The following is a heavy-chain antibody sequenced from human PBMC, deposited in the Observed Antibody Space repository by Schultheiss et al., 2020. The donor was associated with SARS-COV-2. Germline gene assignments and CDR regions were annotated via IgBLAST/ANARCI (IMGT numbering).Heavy chain of an antibody. Sequence: GGSLRLSCAASGFTFSSYGMHWVRQAPGKGLEWVAVIWYDGSNKYYADSVKGRFTISRDNSKNTLDLQVNSLRTEDTAVYYCAKVAIAVAYYWGQGTLVTVSS. J-gene: IGHJ4*02. V-gene: IGHV3-30*02. CDR1: GFTFSSYG. D-gene: IGHD6-19*01. CDR2: IWYDGSNK. CDR3: AKVAIAVAYY.